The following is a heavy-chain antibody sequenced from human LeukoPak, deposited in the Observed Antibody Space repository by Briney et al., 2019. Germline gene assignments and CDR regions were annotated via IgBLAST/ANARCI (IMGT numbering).Heavy chain of an antibody. CDR2: INHSGST. J-gene: IGHJ4*02. V-gene: IGHV4-34*01. Sequence: SETLSLTCAVYGGSFSGYYWSWIRQLPGKGLEWIGEINHSGSTNYNPSLKSRVTISVDTSKNQFSLKLSSVTAADTAVYYCARGYYYDSSGYYTLFDYWGQGTLVTVSS. CDR1: GGSFSGYY. D-gene: IGHD3-22*01. CDR3: ARGYYYDSSGYYTLFDY.